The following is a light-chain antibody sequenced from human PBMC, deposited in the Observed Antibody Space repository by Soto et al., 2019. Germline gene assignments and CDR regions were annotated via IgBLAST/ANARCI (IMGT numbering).Light chain of an antibody. J-gene: IGLJ2*01. CDR1: SADVGGYNF. CDR3: SSYTSSRTRVV. CDR2: DVS. Sequence: QSALTQPASVSGSPGQSITISCTGTSADVGGYNFVSWYQHHPGKAPKLMIYDVSNRPSGVSNRFSGSKSDNTASLTISGLQAEDEADYYCSSYTSSRTRVVFGGGTKLTVL. V-gene: IGLV2-14*03.